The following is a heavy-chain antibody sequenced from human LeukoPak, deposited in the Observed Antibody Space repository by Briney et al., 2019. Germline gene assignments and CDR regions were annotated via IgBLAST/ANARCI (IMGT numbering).Heavy chain of an antibody. CDR2: INPNSGGT. CDR3: AREYQDSSSWYDWFDP. Sequence: ASVTVSCKASGYTFTGYYMHWVRQAPGQGLEWMGWINPNSGGTNYAQKFQGGVTMTRDTSISTAYMELSRLRSDDTAVYYCAREYQDSSSWYDWFDPRGQGTLVTVSS. J-gene: IGHJ5*02. V-gene: IGHV1-2*02. D-gene: IGHD6-13*01. CDR1: GYTFTGYY.